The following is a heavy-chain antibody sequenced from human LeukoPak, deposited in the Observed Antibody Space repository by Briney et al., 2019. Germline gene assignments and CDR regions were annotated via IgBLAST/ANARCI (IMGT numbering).Heavy chain of an antibody. D-gene: IGHD6-19*01. CDR2: ISSSGSTI. CDR3: ASGIAVAANWFDP. V-gene: IGHV3-48*03. Sequence: GGSLRLSCAASGFTFSSYEMNWARQAPGKGLEWVSYISSSGSTIYYADSVKGRFTISRDNAKNSLYLQMNSLRAEDTAVYYCASGIAVAANWFDPWGQGTLVTVSS. J-gene: IGHJ5*02. CDR1: GFTFSSYE.